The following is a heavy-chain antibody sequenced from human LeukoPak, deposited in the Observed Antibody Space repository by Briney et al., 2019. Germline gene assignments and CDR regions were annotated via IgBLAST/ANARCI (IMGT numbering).Heavy chain of an antibody. V-gene: IGHV3-21*01. CDR1: GFTFSSYS. Sequence: GGSLRLSCAASGFTFSSYSMNWVRQAPGKGLEWVSSISSSSSYICYADSVKGRFTISRDDAKNSLYLQMNSLRAEDTAVYYCASWAKYSWGQGTLVTVSS. CDR2: ISSSSSYI. J-gene: IGHJ4*02. CDR3: ASWAKYS. D-gene: IGHD5-12*01.